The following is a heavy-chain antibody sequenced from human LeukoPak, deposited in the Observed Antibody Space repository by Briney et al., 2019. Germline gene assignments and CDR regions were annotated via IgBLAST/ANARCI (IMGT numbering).Heavy chain of an antibody. CDR2: ISSGSSTI. D-gene: IGHD6-19*01. J-gene: IGHJ4*02. Sequence: PGGSLRLSCVASGFTFSSYSMNWVRQAPGKGLEWVSYISSGSSTIYYADSVKGRFTISRDNAKNSLYLQMNSLRAEDTAVYYCARDYPGSGNYWGQGTLVTVSS. CDR3: ARDYPGSGNY. V-gene: IGHV3-48*04. CDR1: GFTFSSYS.